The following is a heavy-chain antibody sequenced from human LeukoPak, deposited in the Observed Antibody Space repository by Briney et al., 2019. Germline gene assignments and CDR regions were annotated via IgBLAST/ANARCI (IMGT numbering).Heavy chain of an antibody. CDR1: GYSISSGYF. CDR2: IYHSGST. J-gene: IGHJ4*01. V-gene: IGHV4-38-2*02. D-gene: IGHD1-26*01. Sequence: SESLSLSCTVSGYSISSGYFCCWLQQPGGRGLEWVVSIYHSGSTYYDPSLKSRVTISRDTSMNQFSLKLSSVTAEDTAVYYCAGGTEWELLIGYWSQGTLVTVS. CDR3: AGGTEWELLIGY.